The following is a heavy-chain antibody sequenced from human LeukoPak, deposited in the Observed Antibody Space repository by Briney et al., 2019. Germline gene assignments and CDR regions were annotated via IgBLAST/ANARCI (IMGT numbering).Heavy chain of an antibody. CDR3: ARAGSGSYLTLNHHPFMSDPLDY. Sequence: SETLSLTCTVSGGSISSYYWSWIRQPPGKGLEWIGYIYYSGSTNYNPSLKSRVTISVDTSKNQFSLKLSSVTAADTAVYYCARAGSGSYLTLNHHPFMSDPLDYWGQGTLVTVSS. J-gene: IGHJ4*02. D-gene: IGHD1-26*01. CDR2: IYYSGST. CDR1: GGSISSYY. V-gene: IGHV4-59*01.